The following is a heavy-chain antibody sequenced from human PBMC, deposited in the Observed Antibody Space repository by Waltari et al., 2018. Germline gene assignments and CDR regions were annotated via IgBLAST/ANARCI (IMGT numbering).Heavy chain of an antibody. V-gene: IGHV1-2*02. Sequence: QVQLVQSGAEVKKPGASVTVSCKASGYTFTGYYLHWVRQSPGQGLEWMGWINPNSGGTNYAQKFQGRVTMTRDTSISTAYMELSRLRSDDTAVYYCARDLNWNPTFGMDVWGQGTTVTVSS. J-gene: IGHJ6*02. CDR3: ARDLNWNPTFGMDV. CDR1: GYTFTGYY. D-gene: IGHD1-20*01. CDR2: INPNSGGT.